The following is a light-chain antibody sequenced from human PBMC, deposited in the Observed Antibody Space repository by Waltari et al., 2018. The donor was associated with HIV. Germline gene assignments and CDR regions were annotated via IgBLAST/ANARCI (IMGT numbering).Light chain of an antibody. J-gene: IGLJ2*01. CDR2: GTS. CDR1: RSNVGTNV. Sequence: QSVLTQPPSVPGTAGQRVSISCSGSRSNVGTNVVIWYQHLPGQAPQLIIYGTSQRPSGVPDRFSGSKSDTSASLAISWLQFDDEADYYCAAWDDTLNGHVIFGGGTKVTVL. CDR3: AAWDDTLNGHVI. V-gene: IGLV1-44*01.